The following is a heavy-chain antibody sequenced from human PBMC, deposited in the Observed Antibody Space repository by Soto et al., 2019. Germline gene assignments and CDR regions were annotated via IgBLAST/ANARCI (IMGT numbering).Heavy chain of an antibody. CDR3: AREEVGGYSYGYYYYGMDV. CDR2: IKQDGSEK. Sequence: GGSLRLSCAASGFTFSSYWMSWVRQAPGKGLEWVANIKQDGSEKYYVDSVKGRFTISRDNAKNSLYLQMNSLRAEDTAVYYCAREEVGGYSYGYYYYGMDVWGKGTTVTVSS. J-gene: IGHJ6*04. D-gene: IGHD5-18*01. CDR1: GFTFSSYW. V-gene: IGHV3-7*05.